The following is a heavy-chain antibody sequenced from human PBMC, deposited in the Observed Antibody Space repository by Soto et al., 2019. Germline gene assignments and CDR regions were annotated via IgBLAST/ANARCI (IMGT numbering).Heavy chain of an antibody. CDR1: GFILSDCA. CDR3: ARDLSWGSNWYYYMDV. J-gene: IGHJ6*03. Sequence: EVQLVESGGGLVQPGGSLRLSCATSGFILSDCAMNWVRQAPGKGLEWVSYISSGSSVIDYADSVKGRFTVSRDNARNSLYLQMTSLRAEDTAVYYCARDLSWGSNWYYYMDVWCKGTTVTVSS. D-gene: IGHD7-27*01. V-gene: IGHV3-48*01. CDR2: ISSGSSVI.